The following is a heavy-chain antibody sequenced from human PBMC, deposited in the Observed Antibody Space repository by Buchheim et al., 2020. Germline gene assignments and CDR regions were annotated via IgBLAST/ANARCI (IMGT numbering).Heavy chain of an antibody. D-gene: IGHD2-2*01. CDR1: GYTFTSYG. J-gene: IGHJ6*02. Sequence: QVQLVQSGAEVKKPGASVKVSCKASGYTFTSYGISWVRQAPGQGLEWMGWISAYNGNTNYAQKLQGRVTMTTDTSTSTAYMELRSLRSDDTAVYYCARDVAIPLEHIVVVPAGGYYYYGMDVWGQGTT. V-gene: IGHV1-18*01. CDR3: ARDVAIPLEHIVVVPAGGYYYYGMDV. CDR2: ISAYNGNT.